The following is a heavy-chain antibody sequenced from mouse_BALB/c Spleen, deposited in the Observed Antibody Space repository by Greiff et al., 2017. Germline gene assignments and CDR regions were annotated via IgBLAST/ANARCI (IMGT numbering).Heavy chain of an antibody. D-gene: IGHD4-1*01. Sequence: DVQLQESGPGLVKPSQSLSLTCTVTGYSITSDYAWNWIRQFPGNKLEWMGYISYSGSTSYNPSLKSRISITRDTSKNQFFLQLNSVTTEDTATYYCLTGTRFAYWGQGTLVTVSA. J-gene: IGHJ3*01. V-gene: IGHV3-2*02. CDR2: ISYSGST. CDR3: LTGTRFAY. CDR1: GYSITSDYA.